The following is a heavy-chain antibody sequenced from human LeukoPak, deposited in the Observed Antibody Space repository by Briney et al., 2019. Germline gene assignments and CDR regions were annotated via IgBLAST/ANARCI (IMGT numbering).Heavy chain of an antibody. V-gene: IGHV4-39*01. CDR3: ARHGGVVVVAARGWFDP. CDR1: GGSISSSSYY. Sequence: SETLSLTCTVSGGSISSSSYYWGWIRQPPGKGLEWIGSIYYSGSTYYNPSLKRRVTISVDTSKNQFSLKLSSVTAADTAVYYCARHGGVVVVAARGWFDPWGQGTLVTVSS. J-gene: IGHJ5*02. CDR2: IYYSGST. D-gene: IGHD2-15*01.